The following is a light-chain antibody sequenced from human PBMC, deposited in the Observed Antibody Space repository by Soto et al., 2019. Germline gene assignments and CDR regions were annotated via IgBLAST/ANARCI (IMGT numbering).Light chain of an antibody. V-gene: IGKV3-20*01. CDR2: GSS. Sequence: EIVLTQSPGTLSLSPGERATLSCRASQSLNSFYLAWYQQKPGQAPRLLIYGSSNRATGIPDRFRGSGSGTDFTLTISRLDPEDFAVYYCQQYDISPRTFGQGTKVDIK. CDR3: QQYDISPRT. CDR1: QSLNSFY. J-gene: IGKJ1*01.